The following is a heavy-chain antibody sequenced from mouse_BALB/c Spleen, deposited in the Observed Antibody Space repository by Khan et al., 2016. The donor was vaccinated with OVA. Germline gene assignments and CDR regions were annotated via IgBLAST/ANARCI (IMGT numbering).Heavy chain of an antibody. D-gene: IGHD1-1*01. V-gene: IGHV9-3-1*01. CDR1: GYILTNYG. J-gene: IGHJ4*01. CDR2: INTYTGEP. CDR3: ATTLYCSGYDYAMDY. Sequence: IQFVQSGPELKQPGETVKISCKASGYILTNYGMTWVKQAPGKGLKWMGWINTYTGEPTYADDFKGRFAFSLETSANTAYLQIYTLKNEDTATYFCATTLYCSGYDYAMDYWGQGTSVTVSS.